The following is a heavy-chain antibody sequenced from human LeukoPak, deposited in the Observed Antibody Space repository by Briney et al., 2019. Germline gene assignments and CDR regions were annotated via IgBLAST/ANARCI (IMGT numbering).Heavy chain of an antibody. CDR2: ISSSSSYT. CDR1: GFTFSEYY. V-gene: IGHV3-11*05. J-gene: IGHJ6*02. D-gene: IGHD6-13*01. Sequence: KPGGSLRLSCAASGFTFSEYYMSWIRQAPGKGLEWVSYISSSSSYTNYADSVKGRFTISRDNAKNSLYLQMNSLRAEDTAVYYCARGGRQQLVREVYYYYYGMDVWGQGTTVTVSS. CDR3: ARGGRQQLVREVYYYYYGMDV.